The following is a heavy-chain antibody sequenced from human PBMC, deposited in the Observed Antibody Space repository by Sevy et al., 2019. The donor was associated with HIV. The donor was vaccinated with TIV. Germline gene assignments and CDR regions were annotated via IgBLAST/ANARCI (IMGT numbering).Heavy chain of an antibody. CDR1: GFTFDDYT. V-gene: IGHV3-43*01. CDR2: ISWDGGST. D-gene: IGHD3-22*01. CDR3: AKAMRPSSGYSRSNYYSYYGMDV. Sequence: GGSLRLSCAASGFTFDDYTMHWVRQAPGKGLEWVSLISWDGGSTYYADSVKGRFTISRDNSKNSLYLQMNSLRTEDTALYYCAKAMRPSSGYSRSNYYSYYGMDVWGQGTTVTVSS. J-gene: IGHJ6*02.